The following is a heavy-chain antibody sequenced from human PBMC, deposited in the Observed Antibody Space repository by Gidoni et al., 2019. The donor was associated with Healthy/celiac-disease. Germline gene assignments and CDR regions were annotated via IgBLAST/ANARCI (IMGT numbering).Heavy chain of an antibody. Sequence: QVQLVQSGAEVKKPGSSVKVSCNASGGTFSSYAISWVRQAPGQGLEWMGGIIPIFGTANYAQKFQGRVTITADESTSTAYMELSSLRSEDTAVYYCARGEISYDYVWGSYRPNWFDPWGQGTLVTVSS. J-gene: IGHJ5*02. CDR2: IIPIFGTA. D-gene: IGHD3-16*02. CDR3: ARGEISYDYVWGSYRPNWFDP. CDR1: GGTFSSYA. V-gene: IGHV1-69*01.